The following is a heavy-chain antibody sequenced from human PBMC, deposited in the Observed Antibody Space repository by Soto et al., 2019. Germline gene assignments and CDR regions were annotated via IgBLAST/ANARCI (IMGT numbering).Heavy chain of an antibody. D-gene: IGHD5-18*01. CDR3: ARGETMVTLD. V-gene: IGHV3-53*04. CDR2: IYSGGST. J-gene: IGHJ4*02. CDR1: GFTVSSNY. Sequence: GESLKISCAASGFTVSSNYMSWVRQAPGKGLEWVSVIYSGGSTYYADSVKGRFTISRHNSKNTLYLQMNSLRAEDTAVYYCARGETMVTLDWGQGTLVTVSS.